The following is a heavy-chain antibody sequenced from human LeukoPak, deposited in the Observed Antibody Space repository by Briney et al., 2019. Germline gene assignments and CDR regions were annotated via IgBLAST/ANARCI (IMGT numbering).Heavy chain of an antibody. CDR3: ARDRGAASAGYYNYYMDV. V-gene: IGHV3-66*02. D-gene: IGHD6-13*01. Sequence: PGGSLRLSCAASGFAVSSNYMSWVRQAPGKGLEWVSVIYSGGTTYYADSVKGRFTISRDNSKSTLYLQMNSLRGEDTAVYYCARDRGAASAGYYNYYMDVWGKGTTVTVSS. CDR1: GFAVSSNY. J-gene: IGHJ6*03. CDR2: IYSGGTT.